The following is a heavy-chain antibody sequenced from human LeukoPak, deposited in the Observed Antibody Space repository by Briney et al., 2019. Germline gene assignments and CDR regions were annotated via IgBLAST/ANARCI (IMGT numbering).Heavy chain of an antibody. V-gene: IGHV3-21*01. CDR3: AREMATTQRIDY. Sequence: GGSLRLSCAASGFTFSSYSMNWVRQAPGKGLEWVSSISSSSSYIYYADSVKGRFTISRDNAKNSLYLQMNSLRAEDTAVYYCAREMATTQRIDYWGQGTLVTVSS. CDR1: GFTFSSYS. CDR2: ISSSSSYI. D-gene: IGHD5-24*01. J-gene: IGHJ4*02.